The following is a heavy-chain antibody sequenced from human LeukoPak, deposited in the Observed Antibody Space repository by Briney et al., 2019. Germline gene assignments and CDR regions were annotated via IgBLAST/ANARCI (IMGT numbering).Heavy chain of an antibody. CDR3: AILGVPAAMNFDY. V-gene: IGHV3-30*02. CDR1: GFTFSSYG. CDR2: IRYDGSNK. J-gene: IGHJ4*02. Sequence: GSLRLSCAASGFTFSSYGVHWVRQAPGKGLEWVAFIRYDGSNKYYADSVKGRFTISRDNSKNTLYLQMNSLRAEDTAVYYCAILGVPAAMNFDYWGQGTLVTVSS. D-gene: IGHD2-2*01.